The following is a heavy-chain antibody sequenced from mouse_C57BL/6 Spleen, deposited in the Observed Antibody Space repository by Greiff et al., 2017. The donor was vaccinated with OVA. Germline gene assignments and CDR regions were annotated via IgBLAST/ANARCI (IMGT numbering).Heavy chain of an antibody. CDR1: GYAFSSSW. CDR2: IYPGDGDT. Sequence: QVQLQQSGPELVKPGASVKISCKASGYAFSSSWMNWVKQRPGKGLEWIGRIYPGDGDTNYNGKFKGKATLTADKSSSTAYMQLSSLTSEDSAVYFCARELVNWDFDYWGQGTTLTVSS. J-gene: IGHJ2*01. V-gene: IGHV1-82*01. D-gene: IGHD4-1*01. CDR3: ARELVNWDFDY.